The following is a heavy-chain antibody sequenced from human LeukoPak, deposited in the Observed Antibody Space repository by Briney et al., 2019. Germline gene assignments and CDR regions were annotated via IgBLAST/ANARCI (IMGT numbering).Heavy chain of an antibody. D-gene: IGHD6-19*01. CDR1: GLTFSSYS. J-gene: IGHJ3*02. Sequence: PGGSLRLSCAASGLTFSSYSMNWVRQAPGKGLEWVTSISSSSSYIYYADSVKGRFTISRDNAKNSLYLQMNNLRAEDTAVYYFTRIAEAGTYACDIWGQGTMVTVSS. CDR2: ISSSSSYI. V-gene: IGHV3-21*01. CDR3: TRIAEAGTYACDI.